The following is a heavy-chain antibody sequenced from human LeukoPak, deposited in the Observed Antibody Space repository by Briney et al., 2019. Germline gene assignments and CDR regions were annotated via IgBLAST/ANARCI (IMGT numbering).Heavy chain of an antibody. J-gene: IGHJ6*02. CDR3: ARVTIFGVGRNGMDV. CDR1: GGSISSYY. D-gene: IGHD3-3*01. V-gene: IGHV4-34*01. Sequence: SGTLSLTCTVSGGSISSYYWSWIRQPPGKGLEWIGEINHSGSTNYNPSLKSRVTISVDTSKNQFSLKLSSVTAADTAVYYCARVTIFGVGRNGMDVWGQGTTVTVSS. CDR2: INHSGST.